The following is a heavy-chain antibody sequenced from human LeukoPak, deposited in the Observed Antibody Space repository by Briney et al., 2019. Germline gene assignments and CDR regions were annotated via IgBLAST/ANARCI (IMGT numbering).Heavy chain of an antibody. V-gene: IGHV4-34*01. CDR2: INHSGST. J-gene: IGHJ4*02. Sequence: PSETLSLTCAVYGGSFSGYYWSWIRQPPGKGLEWIGEINHSGSTNYNPSLKSRVTISVDTSKNQFSLKLSSVTAADTAVYYCARGGGHGSGSYPYYFDYWGQGTLVTVSS. CDR3: ARGGGHGSGSYPYYFDY. CDR1: GGSFSGYY. D-gene: IGHD3-10*01.